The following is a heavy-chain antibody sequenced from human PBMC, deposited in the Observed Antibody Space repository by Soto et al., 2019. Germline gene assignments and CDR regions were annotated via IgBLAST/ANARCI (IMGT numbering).Heavy chain of an antibody. Sequence: QVQLVQSGAEVKKPGASVKVSCKASGYTFTSYAMHWVRQAPGQRLEWMGWINAGNGNTKYSQKFQGRVTITRDTSASTAYMELSSLRSEDTAVYYCARDWGSIAAHARRVNWFDPWGQGTLVTVSS. CDR2: INAGNGNT. CDR1: GYTFTSYA. D-gene: IGHD6-6*01. V-gene: IGHV1-3*01. J-gene: IGHJ5*02. CDR3: ARDWGSIAAHARRVNWFDP.